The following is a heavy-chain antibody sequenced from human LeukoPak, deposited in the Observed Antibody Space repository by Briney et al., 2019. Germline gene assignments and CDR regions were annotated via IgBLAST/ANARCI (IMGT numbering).Heavy chain of an antibody. Sequence: TGGSLRLSCAASGFTVSSNYMSWVRQAPGKGLEWVSAIYSGGSTYYGDSVKGRFTISRDNFKNTLYLQMNSLRDEDTAVYYCARGGVYDFWSGYSGLDPWVQGAL. D-gene: IGHD3-3*01. CDR3: ARGGVYDFWSGYSGLDP. CDR2: IYSGGST. CDR1: GFTVSSNY. J-gene: IGHJ5*02. V-gene: IGHV3-53*01.